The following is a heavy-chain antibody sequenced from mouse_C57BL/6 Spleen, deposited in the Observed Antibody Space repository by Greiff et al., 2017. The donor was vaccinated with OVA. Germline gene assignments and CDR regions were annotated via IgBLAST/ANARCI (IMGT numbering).Heavy chain of an antibody. V-gene: IGHV1-50*01. CDR1: GYTFTSYW. Sequence: VQLQQSGAELVKPGASVKLSCKASGYTFTSYWMQWVNQRPGQGLEWIGEIDPSDSSTNTNQKFKGKATLTVDTSASTAYMQLSSLTSDDSAVYYCARSLRPPDYWGQGTTLTFSS. CDR3: ARSLRPPDY. CDR2: IDPSDSST. D-gene: IGHD1-2*01. J-gene: IGHJ2*01.